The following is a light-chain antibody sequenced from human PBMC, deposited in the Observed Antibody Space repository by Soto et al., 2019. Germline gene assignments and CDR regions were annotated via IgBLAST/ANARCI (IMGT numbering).Light chain of an antibody. V-gene: IGKV3-15*01. J-gene: IGKJ1*01. CDR1: QSVSTA. CDR3: QQYFRWPPWT. CDR2: GAS. Sequence: EVLVTHSPATLSVSPWAWVTLSSRSSQSVSTALAWYQQKPGQAPRLLIYGASIRAIGVPDRFSGSGSGTDFTFTISSLQSEDSAIYYCQQYFRWPPWTFGQGTKVDIK.